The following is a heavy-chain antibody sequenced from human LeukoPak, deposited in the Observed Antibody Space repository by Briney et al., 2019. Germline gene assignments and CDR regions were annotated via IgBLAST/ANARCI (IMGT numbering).Heavy chain of an antibody. CDR1: GGSISTGGYS. CDR2: IYHSGST. D-gene: IGHD4-11*01. V-gene: IGHV4-30-2*01. J-gene: IGHJ5*02. CDR3: ARVYSMAFGP. Sequence: PSETLCLTCAVSGGSISTGGYSWSWIRQPPGKGLEWIGYIYHSGSTYYNPSLKSRVTISVDRSKNQFSLKLSSVTAADTAVYYCARVYSMAFGPRGQGTLVTVSS.